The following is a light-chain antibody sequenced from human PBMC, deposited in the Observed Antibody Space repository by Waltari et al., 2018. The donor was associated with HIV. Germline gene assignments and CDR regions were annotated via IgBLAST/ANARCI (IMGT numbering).Light chain of an antibody. CDR1: ILPKQY. J-gene: IGLJ7*01. V-gene: IGLV3-25*03. Sequence: SYELTQPPSVSVSPGQTARITCSGDILPKQYAYRYQQKPGQAPVVVIYKDSERPSGIPERFSGASSGKTGTLTISGVQAEDEADYYCQSADSSGTYAVFGGGTQLTVL. CDR3: QSADSSGTYAV. CDR2: KDS.